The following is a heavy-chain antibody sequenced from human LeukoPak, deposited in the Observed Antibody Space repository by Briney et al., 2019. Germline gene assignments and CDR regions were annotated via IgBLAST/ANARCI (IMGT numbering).Heavy chain of an antibody. CDR2: INHSGST. V-gene: IGHV4-34*01. D-gene: IGHD5-12*01. Sequence: SETLSLTCAVYGGSFSGYYWSWIRQPPGKGLEWIGEINHSGSTNYNPSLKSRVTISVDTSKNQFSLKLSSVTAADTAVYYCARDPHIVATIGEGYFDYWGQGTLVTVSS. CDR1: GGSFSGYY. J-gene: IGHJ4*02. CDR3: ARDPHIVATIGEGYFDY.